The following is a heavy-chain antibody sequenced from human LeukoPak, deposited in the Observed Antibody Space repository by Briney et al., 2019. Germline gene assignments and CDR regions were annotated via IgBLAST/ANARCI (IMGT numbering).Heavy chain of an antibody. CDR1: GFTFTTSA. CDR2: IVVGSGNT. D-gene: IGHD2-8*02. V-gene: IGHV1-58*01. CDR3: AAVPNANAWYWDDAFDI. Sequence: TSVKVSCKASGFTFTTSAVQWVRQARGQRLEWLGRIVVGSGNTDHAQKFQGRLTITRDISTSTAYMELSSLTSDDTAVYYCAAVPNANAWYWDDAFDIWGQGTMVTVSS. J-gene: IGHJ3*02.